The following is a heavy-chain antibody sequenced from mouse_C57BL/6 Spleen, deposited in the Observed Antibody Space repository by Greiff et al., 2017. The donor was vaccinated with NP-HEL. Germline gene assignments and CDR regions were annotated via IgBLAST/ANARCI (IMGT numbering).Heavy chain of an antibody. J-gene: IGHJ3*01. CDR2: ISYDGSN. D-gene: IGHD1-1*01. CDR3: ARDYYGSSLAWFAY. V-gene: IGHV3-6*01. CDR1: GYSITSGYY. Sequence: EVKLVESGPGLVKPSQSLSLTCSVTGYSITSGYYWNWIRQIPGNKLEWMGYISYDGSNNYNPSLKNRISITRDTSKNQFFLKLNSVTTEDTATYYCARDYYGSSLAWFAYWGQGTLVTVSA.